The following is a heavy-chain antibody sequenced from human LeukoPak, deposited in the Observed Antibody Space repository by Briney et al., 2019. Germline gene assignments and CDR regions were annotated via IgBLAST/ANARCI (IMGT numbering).Heavy chain of an antibody. D-gene: IGHD3-10*01. V-gene: IGHV1-69*13. Sequence: GASVKVSCKASGYTFTSYGISWVRQAPGQGLEWMGGIIPIFGTANYAQKFQGRVTITADESTSTAYMELSSLRSEDTAVYYCARDPRHYYGSGSYNWGQGTLVTVSS. CDR2: IIPIFGTA. CDR1: GYTFTSYG. J-gene: IGHJ4*02. CDR3: ARDPRHYYGSGSYN.